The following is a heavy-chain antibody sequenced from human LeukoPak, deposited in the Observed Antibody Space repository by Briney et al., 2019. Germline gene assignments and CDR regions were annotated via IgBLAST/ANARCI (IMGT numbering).Heavy chain of an antibody. J-gene: IGHJ4*02. D-gene: IGHD1-26*01. Sequence: GGSLRLSCAASGFTFSSYEMNWVRQAPGKGLEWVSYISSSGTTIYYADSVKGRFTISRDNAKNSLFLQVNSLRAEDTAVYYCARSSGTYHFDYWGQGTLVTVSS. V-gene: IGHV3-48*03. CDR1: GFTFSSYE. CDR2: ISSSGTTI. CDR3: ARSSGTYHFDY.